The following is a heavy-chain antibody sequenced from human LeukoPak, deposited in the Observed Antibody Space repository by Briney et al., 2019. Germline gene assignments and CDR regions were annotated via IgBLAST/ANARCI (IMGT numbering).Heavy chain of an antibody. J-gene: IGHJ4*02. CDR2: FTGGTGRT. CDR3: AKGGSGSYFDY. D-gene: IGHD5-18*01. CDR1: GFTFSTYG. Sequence: GGSLRLSCAASGFTFSTYGMSWVRQAPGKGLEWVSTFTGGTGRTYYADSVKGRFTISRGNSKNTLSLQLNSMRAEDTAVYFCAKGGSGSYFDYWGQGTLVTVSS. V-gene: IGHV3-23*01.